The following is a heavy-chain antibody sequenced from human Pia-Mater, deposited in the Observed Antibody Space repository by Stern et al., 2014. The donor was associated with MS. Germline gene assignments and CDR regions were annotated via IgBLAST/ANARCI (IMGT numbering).Heavy chain of an antibody. Sequence: EVQLVESGGGLVQPGGSLRLSCAASGFTFRGHWMTWVRQAPGKGLEWVANIKDDGSEQFYVDSVKGRFTISRDNAKNSLYLQMNSLRAEDTAVYHCAREAVSCSGGSCSDDAFDIWGQGTMVTVSS. V-gene: IGHV3-7*01. J-gene: IGHJ3*02. D-gene: IGHD2-15*01. CDR1: GFTFRGHW. CDR3: AREAVSCSGGSCSDDAFDI. CDR2: IKDDGSEQ.